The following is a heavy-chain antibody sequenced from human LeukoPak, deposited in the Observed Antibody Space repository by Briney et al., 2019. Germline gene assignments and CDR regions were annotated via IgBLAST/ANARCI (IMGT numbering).Heavy chain of an antibody. Sequence: ASVKVSCKASGYTFTSYAMHWVRQAPGQRLEWMGWINAGNGNTNYAQKLQGRVTMTTDTSTSTAYMELRSLRSDDTAVYYCARPVGGYCSGGGCPRATFDIWGQGTRVTVSS. CDR3: ARPVGGYCSGGGCPRATFDI. V-gene: IGHV1-3*01. J-gene: IGHJ3*02. CDR1: GYTFTSYA. CDR2: INAGNGNT. D-gene: IGHD2-15*01.